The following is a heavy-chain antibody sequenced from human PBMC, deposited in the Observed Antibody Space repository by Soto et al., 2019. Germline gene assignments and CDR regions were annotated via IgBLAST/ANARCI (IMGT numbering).Heavy chain of an antibody. J-gene: IGHJ4*02. D-gene: IGHD2-21*01. CDR1: GFTFSDHY. CDR3: SRGGGGGLFDL. CDR2: ISPRTTYK. V-gene: IGHV3-11*06. Sequence: QVQLVESGGGLVKPGGSLRLSCASSGFTFSDHYMSWIRRSPGKGLEFLSYISPRTTYKNYADSVKGRFTISRDNAKNSLYLQLNSLRDEDTAIYYCSRGGGGGLFDLWGQGTFVTVSS.